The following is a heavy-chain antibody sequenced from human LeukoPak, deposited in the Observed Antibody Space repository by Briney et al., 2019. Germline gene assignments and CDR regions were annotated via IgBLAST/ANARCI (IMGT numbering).Heavy chain of an antibody. CDR3: ARGRGTMVRGVPGYLGYYYMDV. Sequence: GASVKVSCKASGYTFTSYDINWVRQATGQGLEWMGWMNPNSGNTGYAQKFQGRVTITRNTSISTAYMELSSLRSEDTAVYYCARGRGTMVRGVPGYLGYYYMDVWGKGTTVTISS. V-gene: IGHV1-8*03. CDR1: GYTFTSYD. J-gene: IGHJ6*03. CDR2: MNPNSGNT. D-gene: IGHD3-10*01.